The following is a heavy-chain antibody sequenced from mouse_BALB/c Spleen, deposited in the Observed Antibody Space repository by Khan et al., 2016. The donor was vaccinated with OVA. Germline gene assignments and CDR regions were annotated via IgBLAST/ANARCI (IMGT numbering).Heavy chain of an antibody. J-gene: IGHJ4*01. CDR3: GRGGFYGSMVS. D-gene: IGHD1-1*02. Sequence: QIQSVLSGPEVKKPGETVKISCKASRYTFTTFGMNLVRHSPGKGLQWMGWINTYTGKPTYADDFKVRFDFSLVTSASTASLQINNLKIEDTATYFGGRGGFYGSMVSWGQGTTVTVSS. V-gene: IGHV9-3-1*01. CDR2: INTYTGKP. CDR1: RYTFTTFG.